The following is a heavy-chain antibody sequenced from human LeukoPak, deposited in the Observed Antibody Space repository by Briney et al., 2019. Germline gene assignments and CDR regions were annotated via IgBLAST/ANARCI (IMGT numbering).Heavy chain of an antibody. CDR2: IYYSGST. CDR1: GGSISSSSYY. Sequence: SETLSLTCTVSGGSISSSSYYWGWIRQPPGKGLEWIGSIYYSGSTYYNPSLKSRVTISVDTSKNQFSLQLRSVTAADTAVYYCARGDNYGFFDGDFDYWGQGTLVTVSS. CDR3: ARGDNYGFFDGDFDY. V-gene: IGHV4-39*07. J-gene: IGHJ4*02. D-gene: IGHD5-18*01.